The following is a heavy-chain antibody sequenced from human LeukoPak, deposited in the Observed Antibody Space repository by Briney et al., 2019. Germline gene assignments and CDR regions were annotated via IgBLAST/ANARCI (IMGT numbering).Heavy chain of an antibody. CDR3: AKTDWGYYYYMDV. CDR1: GFTFSSYA. D-gene: IGHD7-27*01. J-gene: IGHJ6*03. V-gene: IGHV3-23*01. CDR2: IGGSGGST. Sequence: GGSLRLSCAASGFTFSSYAMSWVRQAPGKGLEWVSAIGGSGGSTYYADSVKGRFTISRDNSKNTLYLQMNSLRAEDTAVYYCAKTDWGYYYYMDVWGKGTTVTVSS.